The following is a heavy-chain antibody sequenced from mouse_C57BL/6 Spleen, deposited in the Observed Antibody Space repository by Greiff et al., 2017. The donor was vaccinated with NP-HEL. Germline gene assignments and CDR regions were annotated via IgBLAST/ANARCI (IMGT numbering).Heavy chain of an antibody. CDR1: DYTFTSYW. D-gene: IGHD2-5*01. CDR3: ARGEAYYSNYEAY. Sequence: QVQLQQPGAELVMPGASVKLSCKASDYTFTSYWMHWVKQRPGQGLEWIGEIDPSDSYTNYNQKFKGKSTLTVDKSSSTAYMQLSSLTSEDSAVYYCARGEAYYSNYEAYWGQGTLVTVSA. J-gene: IGHJ3*01. CDR2: IDPSDSYT. V-gene: IGHV1-69*01.